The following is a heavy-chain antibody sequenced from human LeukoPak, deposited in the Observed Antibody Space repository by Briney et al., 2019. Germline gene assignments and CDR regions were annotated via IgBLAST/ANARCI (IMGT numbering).Heavy chain of an antibody. Sequence: PGGSLRLSCAASGFTFSSYAMSWVRQAPGKGLEWVSAISGSGGSTYYADSVKGRFTISRDNSKNTLYLQMNSLRAEDTAVYHCAKDGIAVVILDAFDIWGQGTMVTVSS. V-gene: IGHV3-23*01. CDR3: AKDGIAVVILDAFDI. J-gene: IGHJ3*02. CDR2: ISGSGGST. D-gene: IGHD6-19*01. CDR1: GFTFSSYA.